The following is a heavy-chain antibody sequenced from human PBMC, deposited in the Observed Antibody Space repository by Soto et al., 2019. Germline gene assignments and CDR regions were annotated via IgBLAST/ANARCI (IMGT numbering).Heavy chain of an antibody. CDR1: GGSISSYY. V-gene: IGHV4-59*01. D-gene: IGHD3-22*01. J-gene: IGHJ4*02. CDR2: IYYSGST. Sequence: SETLSLTCTVSGGSISSYYWSWIRQPPGKGLEWIGYIYYSGSTNYNPSLKSRVTISVDTSKNQFSLKLSSVTAADTAVYYCARGGGAHYHDSSGYSTLDYWGQGTLVTVYS. CDR3: ARGGGAHYHDSSGYSTLDY.